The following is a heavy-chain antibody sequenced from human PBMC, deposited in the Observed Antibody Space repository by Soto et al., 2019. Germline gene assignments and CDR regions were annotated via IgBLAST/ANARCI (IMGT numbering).Heavy chain of an antibody. Sequence: GGSLRLSRVAPGYTFSRDNIHWVRHAPGKGLEWVAYVTTSGDTVFYADSVEGRFAISRDVATNSVQLQMHSLRDEDTAVYYCGREEASGSSGLNYCYYYNGMDVWGKGTTVTVSS. J-gene: IGHJ6*04. V-gene: IGHV3-48*02. CDR3: GREEASGSSGLNYCYYYNGMDV. D-gene: IGHD3-10*01. CDR1: GYTFSRDN. CDR2: VTTSGDTV.